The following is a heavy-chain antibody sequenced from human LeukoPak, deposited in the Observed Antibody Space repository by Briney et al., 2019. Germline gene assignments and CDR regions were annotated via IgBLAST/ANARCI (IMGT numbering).Heavy chain of an antibody. CDR2: ISAYNGNT. J-gene: IGHJ4*02. V-gene: IGHV1-18*01. CDR1: GYTFTSYG. CDR3: ARGGDMATVPHLYYFEY. D-gene: IGHD5-24*01. Sequence: ASVKVSCKASGYTFTSYGISWVRQAPGQGLEWMGWISAYNGNTNYAQKLQGRVTMTTDTSTSTAYMELRSLRSDDTAVYYCARGGDMATVPHLYYFEYWGQGTLVTVSS.